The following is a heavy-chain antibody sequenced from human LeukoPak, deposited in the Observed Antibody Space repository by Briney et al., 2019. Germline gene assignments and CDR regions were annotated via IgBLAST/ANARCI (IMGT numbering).Heavy chain of an antibody. CDR1: GGSFSGYY. V-gene: IGHV4-34*01. D-gene: IGHD3-10*01. J-gene: IGHJ5*02. CDR3: ASASRNMVRGVIRWFDP. Sequence: PSETPSLTCAVYGGSFSGYYWGWIRQPPGKGLEWIGEINHSGSTNYNPSLKSRVTISVDTSKNQFSLKLSSVTAADTAVYYCASASRNMVRGVIRWFDPWGQGTLVTVSS. CDR2: INHSGST.